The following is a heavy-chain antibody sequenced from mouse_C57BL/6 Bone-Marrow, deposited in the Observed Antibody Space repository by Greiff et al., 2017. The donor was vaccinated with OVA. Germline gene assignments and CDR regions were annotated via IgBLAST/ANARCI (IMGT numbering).Heavy chain of an antibody. D-gene: IGHD1-1*01. CDR3: ARTTVVAYWYFDV. V-gene: IGHV1-19*01. Sequence: EVQLQQSGPVLVKPGASVKMSCKASGYTFTDYYMNWVKQSHGKSLEWIGVINPYNGGTSYNQKFKGKATLTVDKSSSTAYMELNSLTSEDSAVYYFARTTVVAYWYFDVWGTGTTVTVSS. CDR1: GYTFTDYY. CDR2: INPYNGGT. J-gene: IGHJ1*03.